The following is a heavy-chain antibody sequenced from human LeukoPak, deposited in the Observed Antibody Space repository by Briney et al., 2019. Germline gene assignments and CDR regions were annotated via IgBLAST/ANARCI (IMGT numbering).Heavy chain of an antibody. CDR2: IRSKANSNAT. CDR1: ESTFSGSA. CDR3: TRQQLDQYYYFYYMDV. J-gene: IGHJ6*03. D-gene: IGHD6-13*01. V-gene: IGHV3-73*01. Sequence: GGSLRLSCAASESTFSGSAMHWVRQASGKGLEWVGRIRSKANSNATAYAASVKGRFTISRDDSKNTAYLQMNSLKTEDTAVYYCTRQQLDQYYYFYYMDVWGKGTTVTVSS.